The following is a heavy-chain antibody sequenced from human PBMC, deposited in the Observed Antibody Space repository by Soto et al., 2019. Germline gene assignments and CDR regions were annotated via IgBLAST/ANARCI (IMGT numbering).Heavy chain of an antibody. D-gene: IGHD2-15*01. Sequence: QVQLVESGGGVVQPGRSLRLSCAASGFTFSSYGMHWVRQAPGKGLEWVAVIWYDGSKKYYADSVKGRFTISRDNSKNTLYLQMNSLRAEDTAVYYCARGQHRFCSGGSCLGVGVDYWGQGTLVTVSS. CDR3: ARGQHRFCSGGSCLGVGVDY. J-gene: IGHJ4*02. CDR2: IWYDGSKK. V-gene: IGHV3-33*01. CDR1: GFTFSSYG.